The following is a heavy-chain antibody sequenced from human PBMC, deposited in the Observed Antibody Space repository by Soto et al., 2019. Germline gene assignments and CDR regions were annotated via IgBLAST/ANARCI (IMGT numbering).Heavy chain of an antibody. CDR2: IYYSGST. CDR1: GGSISSGGYY. J-gene: IGHJ3*02. D-gene: IGHD3-3*01. V-gene: IGHV4-31*03. Sequence: SETLSLTCTVSGGSISSGGYYWSWIRQHPGKGLEWIGYIYYSGSTYYNPSLKSRVTISVDTSKNQFSLKLSSVTAADTAVSYCARDHYDFWSGPAPYDAFDIWGQGTMVTVSS. CDR3: ARDHYDFWSGPAPYDAFDI.